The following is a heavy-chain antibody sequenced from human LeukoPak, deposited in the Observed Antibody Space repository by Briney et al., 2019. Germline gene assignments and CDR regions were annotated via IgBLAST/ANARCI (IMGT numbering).Heavy chain of an antibody. V-gene: IGHV3-30*04. Sequence: GGSLRLSCADSGFTFRSYAMHWVRQAPGKGLEWVAVISYDGSNKYYADSVKGRFTISRDNPKNTLYLQMNSLRAEDTAVYYCARDHYAYGGNLRDYYYGMDVWGQGTTVTVSS. CDR2: ISYDGSNK. D-gene: IGHD4-23*01. J-gene: IGHJ6*02. CDR3: ARDHYAYGGNLRDYYYGMDV. CDR1: GFTFRSYA.